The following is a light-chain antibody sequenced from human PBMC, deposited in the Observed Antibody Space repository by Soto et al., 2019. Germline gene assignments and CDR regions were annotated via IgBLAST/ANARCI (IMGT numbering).Light chain of an antibody. V-gene: IGLV2-8*01. CDR2: EVS. J-gene: IGLJ1*01. Sequence: QSALTQPPSASGSPGQSVTISCTGTSSDVGASNYVSWYQQHSDKAPKLMIYEVSKRPSGVPDRFSGSKSGNTASLTVSGLQADDDADYYCSSYAGDNSFAFGSGTKVTVL. CDR3: SSYAGDNSFA. CDR1: SSDVGASNY.